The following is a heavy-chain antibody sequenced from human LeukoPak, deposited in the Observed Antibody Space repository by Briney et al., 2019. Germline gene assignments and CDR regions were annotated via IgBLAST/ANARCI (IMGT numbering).Heavy chain of an antibody. CDR2: IRSKANSYAT. J-gene: IGHJ4*02. D-gene: IGHD6-19*01. Sequence: GGSLRLSCAASGFTFSGSAMHWVRQASGKGLEWVGRIRSKANSYATAYAASVKGRFTISRDDSKNTAYLQMNSLKTEDTAVYYCARAAFRDYELAGTGLDYWGQGTLVTVSS. CDR1: GFTFSGSA. CDR3: ARAAFRDYELAGTGLDY. V-gene: IGHV3-73*01.